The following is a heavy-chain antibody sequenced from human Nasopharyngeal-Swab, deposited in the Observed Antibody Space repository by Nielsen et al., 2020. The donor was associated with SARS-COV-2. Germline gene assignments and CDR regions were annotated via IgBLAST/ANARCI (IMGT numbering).Heavy chain of an antibody. CDR2: INTDASRT. CDR3: ASNYDILTGTPYYYYGMDV. CDR1: GFTLSNYW. Sequence: GESLKISCAASGFTLSNYWIHWVRQTPGKGLLWVSRINTDASRTSYADSVKGRFTISRDNAKNSLYLQMNSLRAEDTAVYYCASNYDILTGTPYYYYGMDVWGQGATVTVPS. V-gene: IGHV3-74*01. D-gene: IGHD3-9*01. J-gene: IGHJ6*02.